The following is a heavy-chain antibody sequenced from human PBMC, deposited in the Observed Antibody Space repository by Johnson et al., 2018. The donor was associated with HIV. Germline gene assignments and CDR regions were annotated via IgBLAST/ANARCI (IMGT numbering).Heavy chain of an antibody. J-gene: IGHJ3*02. Sequence: QVQLVESGGGVVQPGRSLRLSCAASGFTFSSYAMHWVRQAPGKGLEWVAVISFDGGAIYYADSVEGRFTLSRDNSRDTLSLQMNSLGVEDTALYYCARDRLLWFRELWPHDAFDIWGQGTMVTVSS. CDR3: ARDRLLWFRELWPHDAFDI. CDR1: GFTFSSYA. D-gene: IGHD3-10*01. CDR2: ISFDGGAI. V-gene: IGHV3-30-3*01.